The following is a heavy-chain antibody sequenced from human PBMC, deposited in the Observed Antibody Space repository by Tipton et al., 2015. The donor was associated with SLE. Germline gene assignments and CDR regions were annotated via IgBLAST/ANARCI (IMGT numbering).Heavy chain of an antibody. Sequence: LRLSCTVSGGSIGSSTYYWSWIRQYPGKGLEWIGYIHDSGSTYYNPSLRSRVTISPDTSTNQFSLKLSSVTAADTALYYCARVAGDRYLGRFEFWGRGTLVSVSS. J-gene: IGHJ2*01. CDR1: GGSIGSSTYY. V-gene: IGHV4-31*02. D-gene: IGHD2-21*02. CDR2: IHDSGST. CDR3: ARVAGDRYLGRFEF.